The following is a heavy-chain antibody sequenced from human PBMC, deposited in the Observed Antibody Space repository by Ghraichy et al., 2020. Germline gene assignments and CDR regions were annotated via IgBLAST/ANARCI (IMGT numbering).Heavy chain of an antibody. CDR2: IKQAGSEK. V-gene: IGHV3-7*01. D-gene: IGHD2-21*01. CDR1: GFTFSSYW. CDR3: AREESYCGGDCYSPYYYYYMDV. J-gene: IGHJ6*03. Sequence: GGSLRLSCAASGFTFSSYWMSWVRQAPGKGLEWVANIKQAGSEKYYVDSVKGRFTISRDNAKNSLYLQMNSLRAEDTAVYYCAREESYCGGDCYSPYYYYYMDVWGKGTTVTVSS.